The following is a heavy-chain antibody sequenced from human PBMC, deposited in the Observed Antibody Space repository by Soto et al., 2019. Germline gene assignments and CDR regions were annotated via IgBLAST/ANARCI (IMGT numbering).Heavy chain of an antibody. Sequence: GGSLRLSCAASGFTVSSNYMSWVRQAPGKGLEWVSVIYSGGSTYYADSVKGRFTISRDNSKNTLYIQMNSLRAEDTAVYYCARERVPAGYYYYGMDVWGQGTTVTVSS. CDR2: IYSGGST. V-gene: IGHV3-53*01. CDR3: ARERVPAGYYYYGMDV. D-gene: IGHD2-2*01. CDR1: GFTVSSNY. J-gene: IGHJ6*02.